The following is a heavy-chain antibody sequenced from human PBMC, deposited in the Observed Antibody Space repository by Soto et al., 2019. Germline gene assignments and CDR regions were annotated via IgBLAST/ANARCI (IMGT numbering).Heavy chain of an antibody. J-gene: IGHJ6*02. CDR3: ARQGGYSYYGMDV. Sequence: EVQLVQSGAEVKKPGESLTISCKTSGYSFNTYWISWVRQVPGKGLEWMGRIDPGDSNTNYSPSFQGHVTLSVDKSIGTAYLQWSSLKASDTATYYCARQGGYSYYGMDVWGQGTEVTVSS. CDR1: GYSFNTYW. V-gene: IGHV5-10-1*03. D-gene: IGHD2-15*01. CDR2: IDPGDSNT.